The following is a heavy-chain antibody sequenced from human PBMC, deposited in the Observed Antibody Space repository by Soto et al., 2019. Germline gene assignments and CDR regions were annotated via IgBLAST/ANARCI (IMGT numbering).Heavy chain of an antibody. CDR2: IYSGST. CDR1: GGSISSSSSY. Sequence: LSLTCTVSGGSISSSSSYWGWIRQPPGKGLEWIGTIYSGSTYYNPSLKSRVTISVDTSKNQFSLKLSSVAAADTAIYFCATTRGIAVGGSFDYWGQGTLVTVSS. CDR3: ATTRGIAVGGSFDY. D-gene: IGHD6-13*01. V-gene: IGHV4-39*01. J-gene: IGHJ4*02.